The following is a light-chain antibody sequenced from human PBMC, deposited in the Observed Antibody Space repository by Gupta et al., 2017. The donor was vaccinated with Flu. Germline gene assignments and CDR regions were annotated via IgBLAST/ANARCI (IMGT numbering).Light chain of an antibody. CDR3: QQRSDLPMYT. Sequence: EIVLTQSPATLSLSPGERAILSCRASQSVSTYLAWNQQKPGQAPRLLMYDTSKRVAGIPARFSGSGSGTDFTLTISTLEPEDFAVYYCQQRSDLPMYTFGQGTRLEIK. V-gene: IGKV3-11*01. CDR2: DTS. J-gene: IGKJ2*01. CDR1: QSVSTY.